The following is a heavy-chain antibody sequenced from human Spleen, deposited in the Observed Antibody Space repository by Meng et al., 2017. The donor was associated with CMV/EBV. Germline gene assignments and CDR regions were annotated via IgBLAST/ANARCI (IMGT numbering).Heavy chain of an antibody. CDR2: IYYSGST. CDR1: GGSISSYY. D-gene: IGHD6-6*01. V-gene: IGHV4-59*01. J-gene: IGHJ4*02. CDR3: ARIKISSSSYLFDY. Sequence: GSLRLSCTVSGGSISSYYWSWIRQPPGKGLEWIGYIYYSGSTNYNPSLKSRVTISVDTSKNQFSLKLTSVTVADTAVYYCARIKISSSSYLFDYWGQGTLVTVSS.